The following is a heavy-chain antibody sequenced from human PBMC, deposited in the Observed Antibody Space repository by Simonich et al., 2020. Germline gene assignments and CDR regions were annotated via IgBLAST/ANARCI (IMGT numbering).Heavy chain of an antibody. D-gene: IGHD6-13*01. CDR2: IYYRGST. V-gene: IGHV4-39*01. J-gene: IGHJ3*02. Sequence: QLQLQESGPGLVKPSETLSLTCTVSGGSIISSSYYWGGIRQPPGKGLGWVGSIYYRGSTYYNPSFKGRVTISVDTSKNQFSLKLSSVTAADTAVYYCARHAGFAFDIWGQGTMVTVSS. CDR1: GGSIISSSYY. CDR3: ARHAGFAFDI.